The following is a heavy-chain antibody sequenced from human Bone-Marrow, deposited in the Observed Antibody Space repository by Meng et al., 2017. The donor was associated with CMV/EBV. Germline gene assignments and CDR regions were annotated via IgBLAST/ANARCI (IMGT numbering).Heavy chain of an antibody. Sequence: SETLSLTCAVYGGSFSGYYWSWIRQPPGKGLEWIGEINHSGSTNYNPSLKSRVTISVDTSKNQFSLKLSSVTAADTAVYYCARGPRIAARLVRFDPWGQGTLVTFSS. V-gene: IGHV4-34*01. CDR3: ARGPRIAARLVRFDP. J-gene: IGHJ5*02. CDR1: GGSFSGYY. D-gene: IGHD6-6*01. CDR2: INHSGST.